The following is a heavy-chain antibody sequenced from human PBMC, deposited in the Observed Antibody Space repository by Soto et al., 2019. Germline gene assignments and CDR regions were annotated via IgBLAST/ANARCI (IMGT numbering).Heavy chain of an antibody. Sequence: EVQLVESGGGVAQPGGSLRLSCAASGFSFSNYDMHWVRQVTGKGLEWISSIGTAVDTYDAGSVRGRFTISRENDKNSLYLQMSSLRAGDTAVYYCARDIKYSGSSSHYGMDVGGQGTTVTVSS. V-gene: IGHV3-13*01. CDR2: IGTAVDT. D-gene: IGHD6-6*01. CDR1: GFSFSNYD. J-gene: IGHJ6*02. CDR3: ARDIKYSGSSSHYGMDV.